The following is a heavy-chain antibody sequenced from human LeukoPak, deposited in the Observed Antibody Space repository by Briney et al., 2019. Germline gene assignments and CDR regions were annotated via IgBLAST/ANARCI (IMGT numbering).Heavy chain of an antibody. D-gene: IGHD6-19*01. J-gene: IGHJ3*02. CDR2: ISWNSGSI. CDR1: GFTFDDYA. Sequence: PGGSLRLSCVASGFTFDDYAMHWVRQAPGKGLEWVSGISWNSGSIGYADSVKGRFTISRDNAKNSLYLQMNSLRAEDMTLYYCAKGAVAATWNDAFDIWGQGTMVTVSS. V-gene: IGHV3-9*03. CDR3: AKGAVAATWNDAFDI.